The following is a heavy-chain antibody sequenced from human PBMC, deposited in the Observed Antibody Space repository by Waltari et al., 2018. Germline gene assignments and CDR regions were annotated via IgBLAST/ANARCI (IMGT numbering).Heavy chain of an antibody. CDR3: ARDGPFGESSPPFDY. J-gene: IGHJ4*02. Sequence: QVQLVQSGAEVKKPGSSVKVSCKASGGTFSSYAISWVRQAPGQGLEWMGGISPIFGTANYAQKFQGRVTITADEATSTAYMELSSLRSEDTAVYYCARDGPFGESSPPFDYWGQGTLVTVSS. D-gene: IGHD3-10*01. CDR1: GGTFSSYA. CDR2: ISPIFGTA. V-gene: IGHV1-69*01.